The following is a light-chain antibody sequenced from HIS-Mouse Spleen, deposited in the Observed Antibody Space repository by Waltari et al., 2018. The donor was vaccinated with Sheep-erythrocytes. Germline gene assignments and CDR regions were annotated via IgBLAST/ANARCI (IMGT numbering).Light chain of an antibody. CDR3: QQYDNLPLT. Sequence: DIKITQSPPSLPAAVRDRATSTCQASQDISNYLNWYQQKPGKAPKLLIYDASNLETGVPSRFSGSGSGTDFTFTISSLQPEEIATYYCQQYDNLPLTFGGGTKVEIK. V-gene: IGKV1-33*01. J-gene: IGKJ4*01. CDR2: DAS. CDR1: QDISNY.